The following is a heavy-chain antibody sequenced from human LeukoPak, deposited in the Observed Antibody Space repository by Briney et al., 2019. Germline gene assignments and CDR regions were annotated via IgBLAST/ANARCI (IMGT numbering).Heavy chain of an antibody. J-gene: IGHJ6*03. Sequence: SVKVSCKASGGTFSSYAISWVRQAPGQGLEWMGRIIAIFGTANYAQKFQGRVTITTDESTSTAYMELSSLRSEDTAVYYCARGKTTVLWGYYYYYMDVWGKGTTVTVSS. CDR1: GGTFSSYA. D-gene: IGHD4-17*01. CDR2: IIAIFGTA. V-gene: IGHV1-69*05. CDR3: ARGKTTVLWGYYYYYMDV.